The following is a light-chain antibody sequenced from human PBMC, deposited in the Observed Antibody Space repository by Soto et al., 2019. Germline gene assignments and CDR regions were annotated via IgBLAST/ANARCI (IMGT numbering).Light chain of an antibody. CDR3: QQYNTWPRT. Sequence: EIVMTQSPATLSVSPGERATLSCRASQSVSSNLAWFQQKPGQAPRLLIYGASTRATGIPARISGSGSGTEFTLTIRSLQSEDFAVYYCQQYNTWPRTFGHGTKVEI. J-gene: IGKJ1*01. V-gene: IGKV3-15*01. CDR2: GAS. CDR1: QSVSSN.